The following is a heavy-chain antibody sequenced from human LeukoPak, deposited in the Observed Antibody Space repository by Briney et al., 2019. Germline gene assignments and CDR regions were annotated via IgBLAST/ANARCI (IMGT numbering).Heavy chain of an antibody. J-gene: IGHJ5*02. CDR2: IDTYCGKT. Sequence: ASVKVSCKGSGYTYTTDSISWVRLAPGQGLEWMGWIDTYCGKTNYAQKFQGRVTMTSDTSTSTAYMELRSLRSDDTAVYYCARDRGIAEPDSFDPWGQGTLVTVSS. CDR3: ARDRGIAEPDSFDP. V-gene: IGHV1-18*01. D-gene: IGHD6-13*01. CDR1: GYTYTTDS.